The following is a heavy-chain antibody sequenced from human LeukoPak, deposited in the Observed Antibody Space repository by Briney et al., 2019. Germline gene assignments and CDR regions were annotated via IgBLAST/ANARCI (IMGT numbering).Heavy chain of an antibody. Sequence: SEILSLTCAVSGYSITSGYYWGWIRQPPAKGLEWIGSIYHSGSTYYNPSLKSRVTISVDTSKNQFSLKLSSVTAAHTAVYYCARDRSLDTNFGVVTPHFDYWGQGTLVTVSS. V-gene: IGHV4-38-2*02. D-gene: IGHD3-3*01. CDR1: GYSITSGYY. CDR3: ARDRSLDTNFGVVTPHFDY. J-gene: IGHJ4*02. CDR2: IYHSGST.